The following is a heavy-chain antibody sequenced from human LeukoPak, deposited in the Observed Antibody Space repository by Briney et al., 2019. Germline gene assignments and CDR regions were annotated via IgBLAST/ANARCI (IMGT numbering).Heavy chain of an antibody. D-gene: IGHD2-8*02. V-gene: IGHV3-30*02. CDR1: GFTFSSSA. CDR2: IAHHGNNK. Sequence: QPGGSLRLSCAASGFTFSSSAMHWVRQGPGKGLEWVAYIAHHGNNKYYADSVKGRFTISRDNSKRTLYLQMNSLTPDDTAVYYCAKDGSWSCTDWGQGTLLTVSS. CDR3: AKDGSWSCTD. J-gene: IGHJ4*02.